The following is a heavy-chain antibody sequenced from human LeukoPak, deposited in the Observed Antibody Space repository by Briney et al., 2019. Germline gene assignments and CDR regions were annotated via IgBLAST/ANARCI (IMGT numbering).Heavy chain of an antibody. Sequence: PGGSLRLSCAASGFTFDDYAMHWVRQAPGKGLEWVSGISRNSGSIGYADSVKGRFTISRDNAKNSLYLQMNSLRDEDTALYYCAKDIISNDDYYYYGMDVWGQETTVTVS. CDR2: ISRNSGSI. CDR3: AKDIISNDDYYYYGMDV. J-gene: IGHJ6*02. CDR1: GFTFDDYA. D-gene: IGHD4-11*01. V-gene: IGHV3-9*01.